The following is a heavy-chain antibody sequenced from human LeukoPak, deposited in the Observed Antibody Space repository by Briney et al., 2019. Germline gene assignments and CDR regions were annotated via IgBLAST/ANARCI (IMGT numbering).Heavy chain of an antibody. V-gene: IGHV3-30-3*01. Sequence: RGSLRLSCAASGFTFSSYAMHWVRPAPGKGLEWVAVISYDGSNKYYADSVKGRFTISRDNSKNTLYLQMNSLRAEDTAVYYCARATGAATHYYYYGMDVWGQGTTVTVSS. CDR1: GFTFSSYA. D-gene: IGHD3-10*01. J-gene: IGHJ6*02. CDR2: ISYDGSNK. CDR3: ARATGAATHYYYYGMDV.